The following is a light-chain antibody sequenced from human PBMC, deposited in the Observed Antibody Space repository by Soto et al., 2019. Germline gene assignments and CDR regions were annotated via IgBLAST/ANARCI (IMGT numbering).Light chain of an antibody. CDR3: MQGSYWAWT. Sequence: DVEMTQSPLSLPVSLGQPASISCRSSQSLVHRDGNTYLNWFQQRPGQSPRRLISRASNRDSGVPDRFSGVWSGTDLTRKISRVETEGVAVYYCMQGSYWAWTLGQGTKVDSK. J-gene: IGKJ1*01. CDR1: QSLVHRDGNTY. CDR2: RAS. V-gene: IGKV2-30*02.